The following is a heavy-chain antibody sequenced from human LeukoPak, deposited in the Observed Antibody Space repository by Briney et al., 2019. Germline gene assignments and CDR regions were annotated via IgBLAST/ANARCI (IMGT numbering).Heavy chain of an antibody. CDR1: ADSFSSHY. V-gene: IGHV4-59*11. CDR2: ISYIGTT. D-gene: IGHD4-17*01. J-gene: IGHJ3*02. CDR3: ARDLVTVTKGFDI. Sequence: SETLSLTCAVSADSFSSHYWTWIRQPPGRGLEWIGYISYIGTTNYNPSLKSRVTISIDTSKNQFSLKLSSVTTADTAVYYCARDLVTVTKGFDIWGLGTMVSVSS.